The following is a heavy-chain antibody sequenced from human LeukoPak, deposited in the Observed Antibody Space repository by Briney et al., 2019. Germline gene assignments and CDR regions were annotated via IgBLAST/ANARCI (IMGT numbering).Heavy chain of an antibody. V-gene: IGHV3-74*03. D-gene: IGHD1-26*01. CDR2: INSDASGT. CDR3: ARDQDGVGATIDY. Sequence: GGSLRLSCAASGFTFSRYWMQWVRQVPGKGLVWVARINSDASGTTYADSVKGRFIISRDNARNTLSLQMNSLTAEDTALYYCARDQDGVGATIDYWGQGTLVIV. J-gene: IGHJ4*02. CDR1: GFTFSRYW.